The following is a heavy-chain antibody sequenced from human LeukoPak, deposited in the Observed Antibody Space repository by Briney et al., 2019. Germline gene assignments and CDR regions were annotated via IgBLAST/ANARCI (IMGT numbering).Heavy chain of an antibody. CDR1: GFTFSRYG. CDR2: IYSTADGGTP. V-gene: IGHV3-15*01. CDR3: TKITAAAAYD. Sequence: GRSLRLSCAASGFTFSRYGMHWVRQAPGKGLEWVGRIYSTADGGTPAYAAPVKGRFTISRDDSKNMLYLQMNSLKTEDTAVYYCTKITAAAAYDWGQGTLVTVSS. D-gene: IGHD2-2*01. J-gene: IGHJ4*02.